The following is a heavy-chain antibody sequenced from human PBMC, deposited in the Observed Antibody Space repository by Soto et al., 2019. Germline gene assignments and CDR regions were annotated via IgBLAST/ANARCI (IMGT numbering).Heavy chain of an antibody. Sequence: QVQLVQSGAEVKKPGSSVKVSCKASGGTFSSYAISWVRQAPGQGLEWMGGIIPIFGTANYAQKFQGRVTITADESTSTAYKELSSLRSEDTAVYYCARPDYDSSGSGVYPPNSWGQGTLVTVSS. CDR3: ARPDYDSSGSGVYPPNS. CDR1: GGTFSSYA. V-gene: IGHV1-69*01. D-gene: IGHD3-22*01. J-gene: IGHJ4*02. CDR2: IIPIFGTA.